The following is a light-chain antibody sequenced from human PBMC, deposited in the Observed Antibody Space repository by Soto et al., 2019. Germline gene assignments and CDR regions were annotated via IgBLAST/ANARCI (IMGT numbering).Light chain of an antibody. Sequence: EIVLIQSPATLSLSPGERATLSCRASQSVGSYFAWYQHKPGQAPRLLISDASNRATGIPARFSGSGSETDFSLTISSLEPEDSAVYYCQQRSNWPSLTFGGGTKVEIK. J-gene: IGKJ4*01. CDR3: QQRSNWPSLT. V-gene: IGKV3-11*01. CDR1: QSVGSY. CDR2: DAS.